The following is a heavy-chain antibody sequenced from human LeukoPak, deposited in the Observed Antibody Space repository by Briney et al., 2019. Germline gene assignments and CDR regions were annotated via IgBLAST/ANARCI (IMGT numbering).Heavy chain of an antibody. CDR3: ARDRIAAREWDY. CDR2: IRYDGNNK. V-gene: IGHV3-30*02. Sequence: PGGSLRLSCAASGFLFNTYGMHWVRQAPGKGLEWVAFIRYDGNNKYYADSVKGRFTISRDNSKNTLYLQMNSLRAEDTAVYYCARDRIAAREWDYWGQGTLVTVSS. J-gene: IGHJ4*02. D-gene: IGHD6-6*01. CDR1: GFLFNTYG.